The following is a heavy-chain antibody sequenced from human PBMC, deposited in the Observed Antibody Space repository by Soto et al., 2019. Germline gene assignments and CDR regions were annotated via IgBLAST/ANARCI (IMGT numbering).Heavy chain of an antibody. J-gene: IGHJ6*02. Sequence: QVQLVQSGVEVKKAGASVKVSCKASGYTFSSYGISWARQAPGQGLEWMGSISDYNSNTHYAQKFPARLIMTTDTSKRTAYMELTGLRSDDTAEYFCAREGYYSGSGTYFPPRYYGMDVWGQGTTVTVSS. CDR3: AREGYYSGSGTYFPPRYYGMDV. V-gene: IGHV1-18*01. CDR1: GYTFSSYG. CDR2: ISDYNSNT. D-gene: IGHD3-10*01.